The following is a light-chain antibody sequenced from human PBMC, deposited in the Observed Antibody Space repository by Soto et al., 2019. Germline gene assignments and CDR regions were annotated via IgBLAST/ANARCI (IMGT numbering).Light chain of an antibody. CDR2: DNN. CDR3: QSFDTSLSGFVF. CDR1: SSNIGAGYD. Sequence: QSVLTQPPSMSGAPGQRVTISCTGSSSNIGAGYDVHWYQQHPGTAPKLLIFDNNNRPSGVPDRFSGSKSDTSASLAITGLQAEDEADYYCQSFDTSLSGFVFFGGGTKLPS. V-gene: IGLV1-40*01. J-gene: IGLJ2*01.